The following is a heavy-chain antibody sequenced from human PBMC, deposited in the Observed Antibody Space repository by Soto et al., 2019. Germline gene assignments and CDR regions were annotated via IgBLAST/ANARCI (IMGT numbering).Heavy chain of an antibody. CDR3: GRGYCTSSSCHRAHYGLDV. Sequence: EVQLVESGGGLVQPGGSLRLSCAASGFTFSDHYMDWVRQAPGKGLEWVGRTASKDESYTTGYAASVKGRFTVSRDDSKSTLVLQMNSLRPEDTAVYYCGRGYCTSSSCHRAHYGLDVWGQGTTITVSS. CDR1: GFTFSDHY. J-gene: IGHJ6*02. V-gene: IGHV3-72*01. D-gene: IGHD2-2*02. CDR2: TASKDESYTT.